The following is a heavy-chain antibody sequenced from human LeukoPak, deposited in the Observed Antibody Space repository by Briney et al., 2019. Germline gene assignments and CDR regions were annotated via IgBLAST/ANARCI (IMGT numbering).Heavy chain of an antibody. CDR2: IYYSGST. V-gene: IGHV4-39*01. CDR1: GGSISSYY. CDR3: ARAAYSSGWKGGFDY. D-gene: IGHD6-19*01. J-gene: IGHJ4*02. Sequence: SETLSLTCTVSGGSISSYYWGWIRQPPGKGLEWIGSIYYSGSTYYNPSLKSRVTISVDTSKNQFSLKLSSVTAADTAVYYCARAAYSSGWKGGFDYWGQGTLVTVSS.